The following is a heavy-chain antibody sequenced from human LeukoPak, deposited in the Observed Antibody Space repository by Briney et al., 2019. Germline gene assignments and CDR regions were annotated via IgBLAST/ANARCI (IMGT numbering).Heavy chain of an antibody. CDR2: IYYSGST. V-gene: IGHV4-59*01. D-gene: IGHD6-13*01. CDR3: ARLAAAGTHGIDY. Sequence: SETLSLTCTVSGGSISSYYWSWIRQPPGKGLEWIGYIYYSGSTTYNPSLKSRVTISVDTSKNQFSLKLSSVTAADTAVYYCARLAAAGTHGIDYWGQGTLVTVSS. J-gene: IGHJ4*02. CDR1: GGSISSYY.